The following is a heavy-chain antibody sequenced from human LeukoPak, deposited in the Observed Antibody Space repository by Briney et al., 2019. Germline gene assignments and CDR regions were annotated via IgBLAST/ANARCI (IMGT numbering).Heavy chain of an antibody. J-gene: IGHJ4*02. CDR3: ARDFGYFDY. V-gene: IGHV3-33*01. Sequence: PGGSLRLSCAASGFTFNSYGMHWVRQAPGKGLEWVAVIWYDGSNKYYADSVKGRFTISRDNSKNTLYLQTNSLRAEDTAVYYCARDFGYFDYWGQGTLVTVSS. CDR2: IWYDGSNK. CDR1: GFTFNSYG. D-gene: IGHD3-3*01.